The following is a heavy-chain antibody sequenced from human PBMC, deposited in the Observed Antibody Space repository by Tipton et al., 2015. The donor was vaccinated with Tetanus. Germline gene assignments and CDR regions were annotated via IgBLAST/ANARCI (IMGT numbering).Heavy chain of an antibody. J-gene: IGHJ5*01. D-gene: IGHD6-13*01. V-gene: IGHV3-30*18. CDR3: AKDLRYLSSWHDS. Sequence: SLRLSCAASGFTFSIYGMYWVRQAPGKGLELVAFISYDGSTEYYAKSVKGRFTISRDNSKDTLYLQMNSLGPEDTAVYYCAKDLRYLSSWHDSWGQGALVTVSS. CDR1: GFTFSIYG. CDR2: ISYDGSTE.